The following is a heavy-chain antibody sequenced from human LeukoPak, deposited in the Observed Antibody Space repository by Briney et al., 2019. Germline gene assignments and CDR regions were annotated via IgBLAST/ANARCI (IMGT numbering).Heavy chain of an antibody. V-gene: IGHV3-23*01. CDR3: ARVGLDNTGLHISWFEP. CDR2: ISGSGGST. J-gene: IGHJ5*02. CDR1: GFTFSSYA. D-gene: IGHD3-9*01. Sequence: GGSLRLSCAASGFTFSSYAMSWVRQAPGKGLEWVSAISGSGGSTYYADSVKGRFTISRDNAQNSLFLQMNSLRVEDTAIYYCARVGLDNTGLHISWFEPWGQGTLVTVSS.